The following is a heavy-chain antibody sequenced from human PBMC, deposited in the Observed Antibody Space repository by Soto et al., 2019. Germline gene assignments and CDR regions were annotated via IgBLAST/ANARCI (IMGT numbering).Heavy chain of an antibody. Sequence: QVQLVQSGAEVKKPGSSVKVSCKASGGTFSSYAISWVRQAPGQGLEWMGGIVPIFGTANYAQKFQGRVTITADESTSTAYMKLSSLRSEDTAVYYCARKGRGGYDILTGPTGMDVWGQGTTVTVSS. J-gene: IGHJ6*02. D-gene: IGHD3-9*01. V-gene: IGHV1-69*01. CDR2: IVPIFGTA. CDR1: GGTFSSYA. CDR3: ARKGRGGYDILTGPTGMDV.